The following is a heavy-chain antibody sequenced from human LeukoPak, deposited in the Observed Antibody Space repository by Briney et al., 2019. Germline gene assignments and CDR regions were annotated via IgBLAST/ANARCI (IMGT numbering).Heavy chain of an antibody. V-gene: IGHV4-39*07. CDR1: GGSISSSSYY. Sequence: SETLSLTCTVSGGSISSSSYYWGWIRQPPGKGLEWIGSIYYSGSTYYNPSLKSRVTISVDTSKNQFSLKLSSVTAADTAVYYCARLHYGDLPMDVWGQGTTVTVSS. J-gene: IGHJ6*02. D-gene: IGHD4-17*01. CDR3: ARLHYGDLPMDV. CDR2: IYYSGST.